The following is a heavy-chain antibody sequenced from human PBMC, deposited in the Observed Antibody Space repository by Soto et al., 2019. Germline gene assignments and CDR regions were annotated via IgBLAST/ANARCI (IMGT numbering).Heavy chain of an antibody. CDR3: AKVMGGESRTGWLQPPLYYYYGMDV. Sequence: AGGSLTLSSQPSGFTFTPYPMSWVPQAPGKGLDWVSAIIGRGGSTYYAGSVKGRFTIPRDNSKNTLYRQMNSLRAEDTAVYYCAKVMGGESRTGWLQPPLYYYYGMDVWGQGTTVTVSS. V-gene: IGHV3-23*01. J-gene: IGHJ6*02. D-gene: IGHD5-12*01. CDR1: GFTFTPYP. CDR2: IIGRGGST.